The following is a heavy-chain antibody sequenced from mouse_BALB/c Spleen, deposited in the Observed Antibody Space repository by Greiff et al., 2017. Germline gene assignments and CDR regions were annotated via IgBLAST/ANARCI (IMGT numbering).Heavy chain of an antibody. CDR2: IDPANGNT. J-gene: IGHJ1*01. CDR1: GFTIKDTY. CDR3: ARRDYGGSYVEYLED. D-gene: IGHD1-1*01. Sequence: EVQLQQSGAELVKPGASVKLSCTASGFTIKDTYMHWLKQRPEQGLEWIGRIDPANGNTKYDPKFQGKATITADTSSYTAYLQLSRLTSEDTAVYYYARRDYGGSYVEYLEDWGAGTTVTVSS. V-gene: IGHV14-3*02.